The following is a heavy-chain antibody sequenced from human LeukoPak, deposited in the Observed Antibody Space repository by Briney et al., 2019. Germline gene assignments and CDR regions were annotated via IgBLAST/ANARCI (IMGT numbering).Heavy chain of an antibody. CDR2: IGGGGTNT. CDR3: AKDARGYHRPIDH. D-gene: IGHD3-22*01. J-gene: IGHJ4*02. V-gene: IGHV3-23*01. Sequence: GGSLRPSCAASGFTFTDFAMNWVRQAPGKGLEWVSGIGGGGTNTDYADSVKGRFTISRDNSKNTLTLQMSSLRADDTAVYFCAKDARGYHRPIDHWGQGILVTVSS. CDR1: GFTFTDFA.